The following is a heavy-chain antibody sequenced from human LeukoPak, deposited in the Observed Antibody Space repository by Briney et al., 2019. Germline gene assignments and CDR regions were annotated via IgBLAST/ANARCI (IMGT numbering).Heavy chain of an antibody. Sequence: PSETLSLTCTVSGGSISSSSYYWGWIRQPPGKGLEWIGSIYYSGSTYYNPSLKSRVTISVDTSKNQFSLKLSSVTAADTAVYYCARGTVTTGPYFQHWGQGTLVTVSS. CDR2: IYYSGST. CDR3: ARGTVTTGPYFQH. D-gene: IGHD4-17*01. J-gene: IGHJ1*01. CDR1: GGSISSSSYY. V-gene: IGHV4-39*01.